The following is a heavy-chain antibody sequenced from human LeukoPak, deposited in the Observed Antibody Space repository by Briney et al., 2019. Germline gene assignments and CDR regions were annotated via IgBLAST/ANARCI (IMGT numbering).Heavy chain of an antibody. CDR3: ARHGPLAVALYFDY. D-gene: IGHD6-19*01. CDR1: GGPISSYY. CDR2: IYYSGST. J-gene: IGHJ4*02. V-gene: IGHV4-59*08. Sequence: SETLSLTCTVPGGPISSYYWSWIRQPPGKGLGWIGYIYYSGSTNYNPSLKSRVTISGDTSKNQFSLKLSSVTAADTAVYYCARHGPLAVALYFDYWGQGTLVTVSS.